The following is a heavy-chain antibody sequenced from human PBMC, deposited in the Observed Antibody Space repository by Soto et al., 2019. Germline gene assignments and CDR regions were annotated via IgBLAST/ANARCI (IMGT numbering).Heavy chain of an antibody. CDR2: MNHSGST. J-gene: IGHJ4*02. CDR1: GGSFSGYY. D-gene: IGHD2-15*01. CDR3: ARGSEMTVVAANDYFDH. Sequence: SETLSLTCAVYGGSFSGYYWSWIRQPPGKGLEWIGEMNHSGSTNYNPSLKSRVTISVDTSKNQFSLKLSSVTAADTAVYYCARGSEMTVVAANDYFDHWGQGTLVTVSS. V-gene: IGHV4-34*01.